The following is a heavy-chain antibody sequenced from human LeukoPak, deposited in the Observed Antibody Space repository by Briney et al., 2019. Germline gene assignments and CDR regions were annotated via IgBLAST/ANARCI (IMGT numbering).Heavy chain of an antibody. CDR3: ARMDSSGQYYFDY. V-gene: IGHV4-4*07. CDR2: IFSSGNA. Sequence: SETLSLTCSVSGGSFGTFYWSWIRQPAGKGLEWLGRIFSSGNANYNPSLKSRVTISVDTSKNQFSLKLSSVTAADTAVYYCARMDSSGQYYFDYWGQGALVTVSS. J-gene: IGHJ4*02. CDR1: GGSFGTFY. D-gene: IGHD3-22*01.